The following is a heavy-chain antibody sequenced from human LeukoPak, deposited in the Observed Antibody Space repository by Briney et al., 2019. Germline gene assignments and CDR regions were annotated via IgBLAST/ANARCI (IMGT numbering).Heavy chain of an antibody. CDR2: INHSGST. J-gene: IGHJ5*02. CDR1: GGSFSGYY. Sequence: MPSETLSLTCAVYGGSFSGYYWSWIRQPPGKGLEWIGEINHSGSTNYNPSLKSRVTMSVDTSKNQFSLKLSSVTAADTAVYYCARMARGSYFDDPWGQGTLVTVSS. CDR3: ARMARGSYFDDP. D-gene: IGHD1-26*01. V-gene: IGHV4-34*01.